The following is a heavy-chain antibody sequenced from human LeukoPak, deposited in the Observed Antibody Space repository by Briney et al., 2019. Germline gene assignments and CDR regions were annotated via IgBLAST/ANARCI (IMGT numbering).Heavy chain of an antibody. CDR3: ARDGQAFDY. CDR2: ISRSGSYI. D-gene: IGHD3/OR15-3a*01. V-gene: IGHV3-21*01. J-gene: IGHJ4*02. Sequence: PGGSLRLSCAASGFTFNIYGMNWVRQAPGKGLQWVSSISRSGSYIYYEDSVRGRFTISRDNAKNSVFLQMNSLRAEDTAVYFCARDGQAFDYWGQGTLVTVSS. CDR1: GFTFNIYG.